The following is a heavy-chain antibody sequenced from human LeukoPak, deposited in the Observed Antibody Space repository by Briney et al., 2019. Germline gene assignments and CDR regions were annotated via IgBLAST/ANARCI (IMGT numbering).Heavy chain of an antibody. Sequence: ASVKVSCKASGYTFTSYAMNWVRQAPGQGLEWMGWINPDSGGTNYAQKFQGRVTMTRDTSISTAYMELSRLRSDDTAVYYCARNSHGLAAIGTGRFDPWGQGTLVTVSS. CDR3: ARNSHGLAAIGTGRFDP. D-gene: IGHD6-13*01. CDR2: INPDSGGT. CDR1: GYTFTSYA. J-gene: IGHJ5*02. V-gene: IGHV1-2*02.